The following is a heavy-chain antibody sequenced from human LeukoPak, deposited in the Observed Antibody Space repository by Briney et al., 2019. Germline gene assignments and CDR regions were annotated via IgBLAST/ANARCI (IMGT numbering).Heavy chain of an antibody. Sequence: GGSLRLSCAASGFTFSSYSMNWVRQAPGKGLEWVSSISSSSSYIYYADSVKGRFTISRDNAKNSLYLQMNSLRAEDTAVYYCASCIAAAGSPLYYWGQGTLVTVSS. CDR2: ISSSSSYI. V-gene: IGHV3-21*01. CDR3: ASCIAAAGSPLYY. D-gene: IGHD6-13*01. J-gene: IGHJ4*02. CDR1: GFTFSSYS.